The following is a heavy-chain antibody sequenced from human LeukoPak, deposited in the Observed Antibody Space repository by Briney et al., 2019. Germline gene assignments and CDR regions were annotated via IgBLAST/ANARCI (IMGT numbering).Heavy chain of an antibody. Sequence: ASVKVSCQASGYTFTGYYMHWVRQAPGQGLEWMGWVNADNSNTKYSQEFQGRVTITRDTSASTAYMDLNSLRSEDMAVYYCAVGDYYYDTRFDYWGQGTLVTVSS. CDR3: AVGDYYYDTRFDY. V-gene: IGHV1-3*03. J-gene: IGHJ4*02. CDR1: GYTFTGYY. CDR2: VNADNSNT. D-gene: IGHD3-22*01.